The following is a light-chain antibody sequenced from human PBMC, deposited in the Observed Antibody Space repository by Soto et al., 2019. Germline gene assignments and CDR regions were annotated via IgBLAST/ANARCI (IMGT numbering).Light chain of an antibody. J-gene: IGLJ1*01. V-gene: IGLV2-14*01. Sequence: QSVLTQPASVSGSPGQSITISCTGTSSDVGGYNYVSWYQQHPGKAPKLMIYEVSNRPSGVSNRFSGSKSGNTASLTISGLQAEDEAEYYCISYTSSRIVFGTGTKVTVL. CDR3: ISYTSSRIV. CDR1: SSDVGGYNY. CDR2: EVS.